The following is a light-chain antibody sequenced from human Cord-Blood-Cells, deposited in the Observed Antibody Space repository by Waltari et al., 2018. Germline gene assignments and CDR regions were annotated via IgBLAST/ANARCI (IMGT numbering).Light chain of an antibody. CDR2: RNN. Sequence: QSVLTQPPSASGTPGQRVTISCSGSSSNIGSHYVYWYKQLPGTAPKLLIYRNNQRPSGAPSRFSGSKSGTSASLAISGLRYEDEADYYCAAWDDSLSGRVFGGGTKLTVL. J-gene: IGLJ3*02. V-gene: IGLV1-47*01. CDR3: AAWDDSLSGRV. CDR1: SSNIGSHY.